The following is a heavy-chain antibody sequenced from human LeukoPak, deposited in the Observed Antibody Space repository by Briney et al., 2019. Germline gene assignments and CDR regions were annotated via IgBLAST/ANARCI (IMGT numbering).Heavy chain of an antibody. CDR2: IYYSGST. CDR3: TCHSGWSGPSE. Sequence: SETLSLTCTVSGGSISRGDYYWSWIRQPPGKGLEWIGYIYYSGSTYYNPSLKSRVTISVDTSKNQFSLKLSSVTAADTAVYYCTCHSGWSGPSEWGQGTLVIVSS. J-gene: IGHJ4*02. D-gene: IGHD6-19*01. V-gene: IGHV4-30-4*01. CDR1: GGSISRGDYY.